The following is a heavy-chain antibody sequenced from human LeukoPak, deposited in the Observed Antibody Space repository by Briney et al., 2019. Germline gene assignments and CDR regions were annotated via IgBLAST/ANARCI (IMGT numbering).Heavy chain of an antibody. CDR3: ARFSTSSSPTRLEFDY. Sequence: ASVNVSCKASGGTFSSYAISWVRQAPGQGLEWMGGIIPIFGTANYAQKFQGRVTITADESTSTAYMELSSLRSEDTAVYYCARFSTSSSPTRLEFDYWGQGTLVTVSS. CDR1: GGTFSSYA. CDR2: IIPIFGTA. D-gene: IGHD6-6*01. V-gene: IGHV1-69*13. J-gene: IGHJ4*02.